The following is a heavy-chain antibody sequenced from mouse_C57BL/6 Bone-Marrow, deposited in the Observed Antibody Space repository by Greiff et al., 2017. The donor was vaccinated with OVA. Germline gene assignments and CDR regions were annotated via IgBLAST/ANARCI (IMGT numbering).Heavy chain of an antibody. CDR1: GYTFTSYW. Sequence: QVQLQQPGAELVKPGASVKMSCKASGYTFTSYWITWVKQRPGQGLEWIGDIYPGSGSTNYNEKFKSKATLTVDTSSSTAYMQLSSLTSEDSAVYYCARGVIYDGYLYYFDDWGQGTTLTVSS. D-gene: IGHD2-3*01. CDR2: IYPGSGST. J-gene: IGHJ2*01. CDR3: ARGVIYDGYLYYFDD. V-gene: IGHV1-55*01.